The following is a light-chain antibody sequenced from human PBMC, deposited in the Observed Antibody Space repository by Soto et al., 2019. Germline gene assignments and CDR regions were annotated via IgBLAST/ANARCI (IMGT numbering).Light chain of an antibody. CDR2: EGS. V-gene: IGLV2-23*01. J-gene: IGLJ2*01. CDR1: SSDVGSHNL. Sequence: QSVLTQPASVSGSPGQSITISCTGTSSDVGSHNLVSWYQQHPGKAPKLMIYEGSKRPSGVSNRFSGSKSGNTASLTISGLQAEDEADYYCCSDAGTTLFGGGTKLTVL. CDR3: CSDAGTTL.